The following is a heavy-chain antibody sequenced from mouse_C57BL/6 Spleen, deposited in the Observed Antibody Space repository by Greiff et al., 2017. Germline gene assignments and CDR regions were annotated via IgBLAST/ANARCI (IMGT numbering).Heavy chain of an antibody. Sequence: DVQLVESGGGLVKPGGSLKLSCAASGFTFSSYAMSWVRQTPEKRLEWVATISDGGSYTYYPDNVKGRFTISRDNAKNNLYLQMSHLKSEDTAMYYCARDRRLYDYDEVLYARDYWGQGTSVTVSS. J-gene: IGHJ4*01. CDR1: GFTFSSYA. CDR2: ISDGGSYT. CDR3: ARDRRLYDYDEVLYARDY. V-gene: IGHV5-4*01. D-gene: IGHD2-4*01.